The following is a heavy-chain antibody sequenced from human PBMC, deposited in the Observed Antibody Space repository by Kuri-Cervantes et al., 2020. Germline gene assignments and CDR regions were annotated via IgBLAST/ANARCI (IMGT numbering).Heavy chain of an antibody. CDR2: ISNTI. V-gene: IGHV3-11*01. CDR1: GFTFSDYY. J-gene: IGHJ4*02. D-gene: IGHD6-19*01. CDR3: ARGSGWLPDY. Sequence: GESLKISCAASGFTFSDYYMSWVRQAPGKGLELISYISNTIYYRDSVKGRFTMSRDNAKNSLYLQMNSLRAEDTAVFYCARGSGWLPDYWGQGTLVTVSS.